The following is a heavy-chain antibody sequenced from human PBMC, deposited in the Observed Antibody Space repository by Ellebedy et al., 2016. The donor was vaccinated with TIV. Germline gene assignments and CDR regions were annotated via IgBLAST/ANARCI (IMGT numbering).Heavy chain of an antibody. V-gene: IGHV3-21*01. CDR1: GFTFSSHA. D-gene: IGHD2-15*01. CDR3: ARDLQLGYCVGGFCLYGMDV. Sequence: PGGSLRLSCAASGFTFSSHAMNWVRQAPGKGLEWVSSITTSSSSIYNTDSVKGRFTISRDGAKNSLHLQMNSLRAEDTAVYFCARDLQLGYCVGGFCLYGMDVWGQGTTVTVSS. CDR2: ITTSSSSI. J-gene: IGHJ6*02.